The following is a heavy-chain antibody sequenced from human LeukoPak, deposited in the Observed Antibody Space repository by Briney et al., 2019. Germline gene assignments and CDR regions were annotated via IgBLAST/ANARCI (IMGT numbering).Heavy chain of an antibody. J-gene: IGHJ3*02. V-gene: IGHV3-7*01. CDR3: ARDRDSSGWYEWAFDI. D-gene: IGHD6-19*01. CDR2: IKQDGSEK. CDR1: GFTFSSYW. Sequence: GGSLRLSCAASGFTFSSYWMSWVRQAPGKGLEWVANIKQDGSEKYYVDSVKGRFTISRDNAKNTLYLQMNSLRAEDTAVYYCARDRDSSGWYEWAFDIWGQGTMVTVSS.